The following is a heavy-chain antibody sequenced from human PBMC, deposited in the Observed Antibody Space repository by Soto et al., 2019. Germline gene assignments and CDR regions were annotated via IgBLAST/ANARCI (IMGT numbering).Heavy chain of an antibody. Sequence: SETLSLTCAVSGGSISSGAYSWNWIRQSPGKGLEWIAYIYLSGNTYSNPSLKSRVTISLDGSKNQFSLRLTSVTAADTAVYYCAREGHFYDRSGYFDSWGQGIQVTVSS. CDR3: AREGHFYDRSGYFDS. D-gene: IGHD5-12*01. CDR1: GGSISSGAYS. V-gene: IGHV4-30-2*06. CDR2: IYLSGNT. J-gene: IGHJ4*02.